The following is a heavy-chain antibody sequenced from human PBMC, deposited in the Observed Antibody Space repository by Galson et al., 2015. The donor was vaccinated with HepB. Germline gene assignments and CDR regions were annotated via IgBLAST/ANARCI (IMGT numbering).Heavy chain of an antibody. CDR2: AYYRSKWYN. J-gene: IGHJ4*02. CDR1: GDSVSSNSAA. V-gene: IGHV6-1*01. Sequence: CAISGDSVSSNSAAWNWIRQSPSRGLEWLGRAYYRSKWYNDYAVSVKSRITINPDTSKNQFSLQLNSVTPEDTAVYYCARTDHWYATSPFDYWGQGTLVTVSS. D-gene: IGHD6-13*01. CDR3: ARTDHWYATSPFDY.